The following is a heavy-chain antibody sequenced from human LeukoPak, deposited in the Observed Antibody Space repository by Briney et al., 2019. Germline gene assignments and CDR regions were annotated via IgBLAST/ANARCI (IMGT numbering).Heavy chain of an antibody. CDR1: GGSISSYY. V-gene: IGHV4-59*08. CDR2: IYYSGST. J-gene: IGHJ4*02. Sequence: PSETLSLTCTVSGGSISSYYWSWIRQPPGKGLEWIGYIYYSGSTYYNPSLKSRVTISVDTSKNQFSLKLSSVTAADTAVYYCARRRRFGEFYYWGQGTLVTVSS. CDR3: ARRRRFGEFYY. D-gene: IGHD3-10*01.